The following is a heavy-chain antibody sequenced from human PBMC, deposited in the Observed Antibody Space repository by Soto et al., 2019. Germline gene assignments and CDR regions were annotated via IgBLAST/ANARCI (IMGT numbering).Heavy chain of an antibody. Sequence: SETLSLTCTVSGGSISSGGYYWSWIRQHPGKGLEWIGYIYYSGSTYYNPSLKSRVTISVDTSKNQFSLKLSSVTAADTAVYYCARSPTRYHYDFWSGYYHYYFDYWGQGTLVTVSS. D-gene: IGHD3-3*01. V-gene: IGHV4-31*03. CDR3: ARSPTRYHYDFWSGYYHYYFDY. J-gene: IGHJ4*02. CDR1: GGSISSGGYY. CDR2: IYYSGST.